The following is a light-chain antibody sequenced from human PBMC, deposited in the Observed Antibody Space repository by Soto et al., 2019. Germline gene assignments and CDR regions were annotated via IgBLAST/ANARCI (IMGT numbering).Light chain of an antibody. CDR3: QHYNSYSEA. CDR1: QGIGDT. V-gene: IGKV3-15*01. CDR2: DTS. J-gene: IGKJ1*01. Sequence: EVAMTQSPATLSVSPGEGVTLSCRASQGIGDTLAWYQHKPGQTPRLLIYDTSTRATGVPARFSGSRSGPEFTLTINSLQPDDFATYYCQHYNSYSEAFGQGTKVDIK.